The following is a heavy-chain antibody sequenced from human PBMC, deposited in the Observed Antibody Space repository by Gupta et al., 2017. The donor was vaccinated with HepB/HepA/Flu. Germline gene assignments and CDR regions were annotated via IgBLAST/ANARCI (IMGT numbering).Heavy chain of an antibody. CDR1: GFMFSSYS. J-gene: IGHJ6*03. D-gene: IGHD3-3*01. CDR2: ISTSGAYI. V-gene: IGHV3-21*01. Sequence: VDSGGGLVKPGGSLRLSCAASGFMFSSYSMNWVRQAPGKGLEWVSSISTSGAYIYYADSVKGRFTISRDNAKNSLYLQMNSLRAEDTAVYYCARSGYYDFWSTYRGGSDSYYYYMDVWGKGTTVTVSS. CDR3: ARSGYYDFWSTYRGGSDSYYYYMDV.